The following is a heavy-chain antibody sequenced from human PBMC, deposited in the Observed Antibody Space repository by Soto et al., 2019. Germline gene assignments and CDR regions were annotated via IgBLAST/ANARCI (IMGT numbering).Heavy chain of an antibody. J-gene: IGHJ4*02. CDR1: GGTFSSYA. CDR2: IIPIFGTA. V-gene: IGHV1-69*13. Sequence: ASVKVSCKASGGTFSSYAISWVRQAPGQGLEWMGGIIPIFGTANYAQKFQGRVTITADESTSTAYMELSSPRSEDTAVCYCARADIQLWFISYWGQGTLVTVSS. CDR3: ARADIQLWFISY. D-gene: IGHD5-18*01.